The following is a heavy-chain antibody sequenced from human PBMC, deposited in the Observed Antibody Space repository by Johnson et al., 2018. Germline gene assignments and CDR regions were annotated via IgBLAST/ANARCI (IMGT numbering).Heavy chain of an antibody. D-gene: IGHD3-22*01. Sequence: GGVVQPGRSLRLSCAASGFTFSSYGMHWVRQAPGKGLEWVAVIWYDGSNKYYADSVKGRFTIPIDNSKNTLYLQMNSLGAEETAVYYCARDSPYSYDCSAPRRAFDMWGQGTMVTVSS. CDR3: ARDSPYSYDCSAPRRAFDM. J-gene: IGHJ3*02. CDR2: IWYDGSNK. CDR1: GFTFSSYG. V-gene: IGHV3-33*01.